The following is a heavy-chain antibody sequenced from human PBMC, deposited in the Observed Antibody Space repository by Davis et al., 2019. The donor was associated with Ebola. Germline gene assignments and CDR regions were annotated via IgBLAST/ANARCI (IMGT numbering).Heavy chain of an antibody. Sequence: PSETLSLTCTVSGGSVSSGSSYWSWIRQPPGKGLEWIGYVYYTGRTDYNPSLKSRVTISVDTSKNQFSLKLSSVTAADTAVYSCARQTTVPTLYYYYYYMDVWGKGTTVTVSS. J-gene: IGHJ6*03. CDR2: VYYTGRT. CDR1: GGSVSSGSSY. V-gene: IGHV4-61*01. CDR3: ARQTTVPTLYYYYYYMDV. D-gene: IGHD4-11*01.